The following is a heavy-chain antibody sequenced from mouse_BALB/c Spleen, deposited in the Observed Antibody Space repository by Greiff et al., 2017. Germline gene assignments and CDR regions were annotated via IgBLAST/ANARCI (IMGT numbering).Heavy chain of an antibody. CDR2: INPSNGGT. J-gene: IGHJ2*01. Sequence: QVQLKQSGAELVKPGASVKLSCKASGYTFTSYYMYWVKQRPGQGLEWIGEINPSNGGTNFNEKFKSKATLTVDKSSSTAYMQLSSLTSEDSAVYYCTRGITTAGDYWGQGTTLTVSS. D-gene: IGHD1-2*01. CDR1: GYTFTSYY. V-gene: IGHV1S81*02. CDR3: TRGITTAGDY.